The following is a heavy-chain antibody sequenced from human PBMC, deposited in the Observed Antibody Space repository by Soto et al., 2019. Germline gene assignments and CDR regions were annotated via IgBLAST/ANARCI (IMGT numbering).Heavy chain of an antibody. D-gene: IGHD3-3*01. CDR3: ARGRAVGVYYALWSGYYEYYYYGMGV. CDR1: GGSFSGYY. Sequence: SETLSLTCAVYGGSFSGYYWSWIRKPPGKGLEWIGEINHSGSTNYNPSLKSRVTISVDTSKNQFSLKLSSVTAASTAVYYCARGRAVGVYYALWSGYYEYYYYGMGVWRQRTTVSVSS. J-gene: IGHJ6*01. V-gene: IGHV4-34*01. CDR2: INHSGST.